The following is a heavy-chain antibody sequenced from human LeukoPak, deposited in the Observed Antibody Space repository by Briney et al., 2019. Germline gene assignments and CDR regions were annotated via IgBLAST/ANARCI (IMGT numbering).Heavy chain of an antibody. Sequence: GSLRLSCAASGFTFSSYWMSWVRQAPGKGLEWVANIKQDGSEKYYVDSVKGRFTISRDNAKNSLYLQMNSLRAEDTAVYYCARFQTYYDFWSGYHFDYWGQGTLVTVSS. V-gene: IGHV3-7*01. D-gene: IGHD3-3*01. J-gene: IGHJ4*02. CDR1: GFTFSSYW. CDR3: ARFQTYYDFWSGYHFDY. CDR2: IKQDGSEK.